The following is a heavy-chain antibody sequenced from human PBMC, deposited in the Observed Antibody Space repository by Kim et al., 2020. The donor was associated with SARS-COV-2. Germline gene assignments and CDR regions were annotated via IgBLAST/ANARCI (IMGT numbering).Heavy chain of an antibody. V-gene: IGHV3-33*01. Sequence: GGSLRLSCAASGFTFSSYGMHWVRQAPGKGLEWVAVIWYDGSNKYYADSVKGRFTISRDNSKNTLYLQMNSLRAEDTAVYYCARGGRGYSYGYGNDYWGQGTLVTVSS. CDR3: ARGGRGYSYGYGNDY. CDR1: GFTFSSYG. J-gene: IGHJ4*02. D-gene: IGHD5-18*01. CDR2: IWYDGSNK.